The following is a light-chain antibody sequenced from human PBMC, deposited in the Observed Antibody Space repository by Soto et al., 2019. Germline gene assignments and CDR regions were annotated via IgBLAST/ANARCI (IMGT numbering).Light chain of an antibody. CDR2: AAF. V-gene: IGKV1-12*02. Sequence: DVQMTQFPSSVSASVGDRVTLTCRASRVISNSLAWYQQKPGKAPRLLIYAAFNLQGGVPSRFSGSGSGTHFFLTISSLQPDDFATYYCQQAYIFPFSFGGGTKVDIK. J-gene: IGKJ4*01. CDR3: QQAYIFPFS. CDR1: RVISNS.